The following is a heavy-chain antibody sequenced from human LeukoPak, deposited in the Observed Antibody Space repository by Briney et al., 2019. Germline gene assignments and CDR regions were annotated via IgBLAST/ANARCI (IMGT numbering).Heavy chain of an antibody. D-gene: IGHD3-22*01. CDR2: IYTSGTT. V-gene: IGHV4-4*07. J-gene: IGHJ4*02. Sequence: PSETLSLTCTVSGGSISSYYWSWIRQPPGKGLEWIGRIYTSGTTNYNPSLKSRVTISVDKSKNQFSLKLSSVTAADTAVYYCAREDYYDSSGFYYFDYWGQGTLVTVSS. CDR3: AREDYYDSSGFYYFDY. CDR1: GGSISSYY.